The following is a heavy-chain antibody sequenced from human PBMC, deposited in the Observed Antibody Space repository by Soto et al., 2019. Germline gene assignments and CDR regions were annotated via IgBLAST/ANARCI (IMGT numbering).Heavy chain of an antibody. Sequence: ASVKVSCKASGYSFTKYHMHWVRQAPGQGLEWMGWINPGSGVTNQAQKFQGRVTMTRDTSITTTYMELNSLTSDDTAVYYCARVAGHKNARFDTWGQGTLVTVSS. CDR2: INPGSGVT. V-gene: IGHV1-2*02. CDR1: GYSFTKYH. D-gene: IGHD1-1*01. CDR3: ARVAGHKNARFDT. J-gene: IGHJ4*02.